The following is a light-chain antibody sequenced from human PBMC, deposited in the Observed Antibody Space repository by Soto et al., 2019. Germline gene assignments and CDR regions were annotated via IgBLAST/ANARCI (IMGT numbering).Light chain of an antibody. V-gene: IGKV3-20*01. CDR3: QQSGSLLWT. CDR2: DAY. CDR1: QSVRNNY. Sequence: EIVLTQSPGTLSLSPGERCTLSRMASQSVRNNYLAWYQQKLGQARRVLIYDAYSRATGITDRFSGSGSGTDFPLTISRLEPEDFAVYYCQQSGSLLWTVGQVTQVEIK. J-gene: IGKJ1*01.